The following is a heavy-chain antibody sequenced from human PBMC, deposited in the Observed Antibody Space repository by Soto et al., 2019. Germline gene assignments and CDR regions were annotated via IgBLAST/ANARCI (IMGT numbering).Heavy chain of an antibody. CDR2: IYYSGET. CDR1: GDSISRYY. CDR3: GRYQGGEFLKGSGMDV. Sequence: QVQLQESGPGLVKPSETLSLTCTVSGDSISRYYWNWIRLSPGKGLEWIGYIYYSGETNYNPSVKSRVTISVDRTKNQFSLQLSSVTAADTAVYYCGRYQGGEFLKGSGMDVWGQGTTVTVSS. V-gene: IGHV4-59*01. D-gene: IGHD3-10*01. J-gene: IGHJ6*02.